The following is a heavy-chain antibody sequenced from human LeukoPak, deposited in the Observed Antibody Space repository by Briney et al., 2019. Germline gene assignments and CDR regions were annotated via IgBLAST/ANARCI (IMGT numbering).Heavy chain of an antibody. Sequence: ASVKVSCKAPGGTFSSYAISWVRQAPGQGLEWMGWINTNTGNPTYAQGFTGRFVFSLDTSVSTAYLQISSLKAEDTAVYYCARPSPYYYDSSGYYYKFSHFDYWGQGTLVTVSS. J-gene: IGHJ4*02. D-gene: IGHD3-22*01. CDR2: INTNTGNP. CDR3: ARPSPYYYDSSGYYYKFSHFDY. V-gene: IGHV7-4-1*02. CDR1: GGTFSSYA.